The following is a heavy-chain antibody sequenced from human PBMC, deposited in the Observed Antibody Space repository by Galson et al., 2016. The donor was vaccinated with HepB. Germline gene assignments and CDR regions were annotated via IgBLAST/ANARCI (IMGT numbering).Heavy chain of an antibody. J-gene: IGHJ4*02. CDR1: GFTFGIYT. CDR2: ISSSSSYN. Sequence: SLRLSCAASGFTFGIYTMNWVRQAPGKGLEWVSSISSSSSYNYYADSVKGRFTISRDNAKNSLYLQMNSLRAEDTAVYYCARDKTDVPFDYWGQGTLVTVSS. CDR3: ARDKTDVPFDY. V-gene: IGHV3-21*01. D-gene: IGHD3-16*01.